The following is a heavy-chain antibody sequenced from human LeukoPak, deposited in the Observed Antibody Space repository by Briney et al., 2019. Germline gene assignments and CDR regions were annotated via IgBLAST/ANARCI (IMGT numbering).Heavy chain of an antibody. V-gene: IGHV3-30*18. J-gene: IGHJ4*02. Sequence: GGSLRLSCAASGFTSSRYGMHWVRQASGKGLEWVALISYDGSNKYYADSVKGRFTISRDNSKNTLYLQMNSLRAEDTAVYYCAKEEEWLRLQGVDYWGQGTLVTVSS. CDR3: AKEEEWLRLQGVDY. CDR1: GFTSSRYG. D-gene: IGHD5-12*01. CDR2: ISYDGSNK.